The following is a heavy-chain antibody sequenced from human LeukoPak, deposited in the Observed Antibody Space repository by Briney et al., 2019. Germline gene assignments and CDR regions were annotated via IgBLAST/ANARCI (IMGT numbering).Heavy chain of an antibody. CDR1: GFTFSNAW. CDR3: TTVSYYDFWSGYYPHFDY. J-gene: IGHJ4*02. V-gene: IGHV3-15*01. Sequence: GGSLRLSCAASGFTFSNAWMSWVRQAPGKGLGWVGRIKSKTDGGTTDYAAPVKGRFTISRDDSKNTLYLQMNSLKTEDTAVYYCTTVSYYDFWSGYYPHFDYWGQGTLVTVSS. D-gene: IGHD3-3*01. CDR2: IKSKTDGGTT.